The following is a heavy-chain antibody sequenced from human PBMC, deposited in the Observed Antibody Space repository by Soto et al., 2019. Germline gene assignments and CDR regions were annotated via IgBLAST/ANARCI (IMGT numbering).Heavy chain of an antibody. J-gene: IGHJ4*02. CDR1: GYSFAGYW. Sequence: GESLKISCNGSGYSFAGYWITWVRQKPGKGLEWMGRIDPSDSQTYYSPSFRGHVTISVTKSITTVFLQWSSLRASDTAMYYCARQIYDSDPGPNLQYYFDSWGQGTQVTVYS. CDR2: IDPSDSQT. V-gene: IGHV5-10-1*01. D-gene: IGHD5-12*01. CDR3: ARQIYDSDPGPNLQYYFDS.